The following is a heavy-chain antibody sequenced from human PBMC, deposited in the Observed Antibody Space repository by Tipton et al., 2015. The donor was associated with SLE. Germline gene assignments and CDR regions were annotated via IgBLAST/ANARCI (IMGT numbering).Heavy chain of an antibody. CDR3: ARDGGHRDAFDI. J-gene: IGHJ3*02. CDR2: ISGGGITT. V-gene: IGHV3-48*03. D-gene: IGHD3-16*01. CDR1: GFTFSDYE. Sequence: SLRLSCAAVGFTFSDYEMNWVRRAAGKGLEWVSYISGGGITTYYADSVKGRFTISRDDAKSSLFLQMSSLRVEDTSVYYCARDGGHRDAFDIWGQGTMVTVSA.